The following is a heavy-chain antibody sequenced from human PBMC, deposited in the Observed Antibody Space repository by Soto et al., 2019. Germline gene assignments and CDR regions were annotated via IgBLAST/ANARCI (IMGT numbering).Heavy chain of an antibody. V-gene: IGHV1-2*04. CDR3: ARGVSGWSPFDV. CDR2: INPKSGVT. Sequence: QVQLVQSGAELKKPGASVKVSCKASGYTFTDYYVHWLRQAPGQGLEWMGWINPKSGVTHYAQKFQGWVTLTRDTSVSKAYMELNRLKSDDTAVFFCARGVSGWSPFDVWGQGTLVTVSS. J-gene: IGHJ4*02. D-gene: IGHD6-19*01. CDR1: GYTFTDYY.